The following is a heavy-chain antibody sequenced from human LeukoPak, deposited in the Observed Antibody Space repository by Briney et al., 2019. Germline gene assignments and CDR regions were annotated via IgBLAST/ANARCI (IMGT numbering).Heavy chain of an antibody. J-gene: IGHJ4*02. CDR2: ISGRGGST. V-gene: IGHV3-23*01. CDR3: AKGRSVVVPAAYLDY. D-gene: IGHD2-2*01. Sequence: PGGPLRLSCAASGFTFSSYAMSWVRQAPGKGLERVSAISGRGGSTYYADSVKGRFTISRDNSKNTLYLQMNSLRAEDTAVYYCAKGRSVVVPAAYLDYWGQGTLVTVSS. CDR1: GFTFSSYA.